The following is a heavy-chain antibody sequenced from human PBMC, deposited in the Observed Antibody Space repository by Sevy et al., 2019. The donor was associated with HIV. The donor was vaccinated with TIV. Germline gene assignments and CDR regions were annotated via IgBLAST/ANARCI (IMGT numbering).Heavy chain of an antibody. D-gene: IGHD5-12*01. CDR2: ISDSSATI. V-gene: IGHV3-48*01. Sequence: GESLKISCVASGFTYSMNWVRQAPGKGLEWVSYISDSSATIHYADSVKGRFTISRDNAKNSLYLQMNTLRAEDTAVYYCASQRGGYERLYYFDSGGQGTLVTVSS. CDR1: GFTYS. J-gene: IGHJ4*02. CDR3: ASQRGGYERLYYFDS.